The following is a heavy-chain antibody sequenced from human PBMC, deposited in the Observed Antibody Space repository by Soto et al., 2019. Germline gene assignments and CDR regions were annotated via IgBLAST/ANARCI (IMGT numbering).Heavy chain of an antibody. CDR3: ARWRGYSGSIDL. CDR2: IYSSGNT. CDR1: GGSISGYY. Sequence: QVQLQESGPGLVKPSGTLSLTCTVSGGSISGYYWTWIRQPPGKGLQWIGYIYSSGNTHYNPSLKSRITLSLDTSNSQFSLNLTSVTAADTALYFCARWRGYSGSIDLLCQGILLTVSS. D-gene: IGHD5-12*01. V-gene: IGHV4-59*07. J-gene: IGHJ5*02.